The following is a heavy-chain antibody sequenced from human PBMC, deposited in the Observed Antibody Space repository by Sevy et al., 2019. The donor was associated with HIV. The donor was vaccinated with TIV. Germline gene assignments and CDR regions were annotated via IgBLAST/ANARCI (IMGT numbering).Heavy chain of an antibody. D-gene: IGHD3-22*01. J-gene: IGHJ3*02. CDR2: INPNSGGT. Sequence: ASVKVSCKASGYTFTGYYMHWVRQAPGQGLEWMGWINPNSGGTNYAQKFQGRVTMTRDTSISTAYMELSRLRSDDTAVYYCARGDYSGYYPGVDAFDIWGQGTMVTVSS. CDR1: GYTFTGYY. CDR3: ARGDYSGYYPGVDAFDI. V-gene: IGHV1-2*02.